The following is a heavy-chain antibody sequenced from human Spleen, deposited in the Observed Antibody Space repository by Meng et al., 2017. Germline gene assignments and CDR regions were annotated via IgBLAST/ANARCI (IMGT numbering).Heavy chain of an antibody. Sequence: GESLKISCKCSGYSFTSYWIGWVRQMPGKGLEWMGMVHPDDSDTRYSPSFQGQVTISANKSISTAYLQWSPLKASDTAMYYCARRDHSGYYGSSFDFWGQGTLVTVSS. V-gene: IGHV5-51*01. J-gene: IGHJ4*02. CDR1: GYSFTSYW. CDR3: ARRDHSGYYGSSFDF. D-gene: IGHD3-22*01. CDR2: VHPDDSDT.